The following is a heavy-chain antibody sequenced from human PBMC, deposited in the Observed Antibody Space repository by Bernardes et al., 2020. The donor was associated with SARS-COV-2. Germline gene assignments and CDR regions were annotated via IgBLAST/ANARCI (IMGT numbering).Heavy chain of an antibody. CDR3: ARSGRGAFDI. CDR2: IHYSGST. CDR1: GGSIYSYY. V-gene: IGHV4-59*01. J-gene: IGHJ3*02. Sequence: SETLSITCTVSGGSIYSYYWSWIRQPPGKGLEWIGYIHYSGSTNYNPSLKSRVTISLDTSKNQFSLKLSSVTAADTAVYSCARSGRGAFDIWGPGTMVTVSS. D-gene: IGHD6-25*01.